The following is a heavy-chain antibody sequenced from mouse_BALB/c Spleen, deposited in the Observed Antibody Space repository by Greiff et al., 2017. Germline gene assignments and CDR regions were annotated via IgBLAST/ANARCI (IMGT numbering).Heavy chain of an antibody. D-gene: IGHD1-1*01. J-gene: IGHJ1*01. CDR3: ARIYYGSSYWYFDV. V-gene: IGHV1-14*01. Sequence: EVQGVESGPELVKPGASVKMSCKASGYTFTSYVMHWVKQKPGQGLEWIGYINPYNDGTKYNEKFKGKATLTSDKSSSTAYMELSSLTSEDSAVYYGARIYYGSSYWYFDVWGAGTTVTVSS. CDR2: INPYNDGT. CDR1: GYTFTSYV.